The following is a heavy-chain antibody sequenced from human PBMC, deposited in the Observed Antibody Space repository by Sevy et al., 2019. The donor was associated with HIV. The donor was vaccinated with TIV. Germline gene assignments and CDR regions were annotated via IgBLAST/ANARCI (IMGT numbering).Heavy chain of an antibody. Sequence: ASVKVSCKASGYTFTSYGISWVRQAPGQGLEWMGWISAYNGNTNDAQKLQGRVTMTTDTSTSTAYMELRSLRSDDTAVYYCARTISRDYYGSGSYPNWFDPWGQGTLVTVSS. CDR3: ARTISRDYYGSGSYPNWFDP. CDR2: ISAYNGNT. D-gene: IGHD3-10*01. J-gene: IGHJ5*02. V-gene: IGHV1-18*01. CDR1: GYTFTSYG.